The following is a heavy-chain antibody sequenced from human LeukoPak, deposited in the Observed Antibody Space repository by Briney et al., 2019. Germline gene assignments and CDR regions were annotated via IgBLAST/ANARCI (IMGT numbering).Heavy chain of an antibody. V-gene: IGHV4-38-2*02. D-gene: IGHD1-26*01. CDR1: GYSISSGYY. CDR3: AKDVGRELPFGDYYYYMDV. Sequence: SETLSLTCTVSGYSISSGYYWGWIRQPPGKGLEWIGSIYHSGSTYYNPSLKSRVTISVDTSKNQFSLKLSSVSAADTAVYYCAKDVGRELPFGDYYYYMDVWGKGTTVTISS. J-gene: IGHJ6*03. CDR2: IYHSGST.